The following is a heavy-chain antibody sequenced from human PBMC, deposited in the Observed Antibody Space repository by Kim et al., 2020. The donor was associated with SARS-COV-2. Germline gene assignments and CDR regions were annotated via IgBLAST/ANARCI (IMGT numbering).Heavy chain of an antibody. D-gene: IGHD3-22*01. J-gene: IGHJ5*02. Sequence: SETLSLTCVVSGGSFSDYYWTWIRQPPGKGLEWIGEINHSGDTNYNPSLRSRVTLTVDASKNQFSLTLDSVTAADTSVYYCARRMSDSRKYWWFDPWGQGALVTVSS. CDR3: ARRMSDSRKYWWFDP. V-gene: IGHV4-34*01. CDR2: INHSGDT. CDR1: GGSFSDYY.